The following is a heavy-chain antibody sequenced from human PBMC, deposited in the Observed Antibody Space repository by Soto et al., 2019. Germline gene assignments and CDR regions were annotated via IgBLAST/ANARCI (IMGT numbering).Heavy chain of an antibody. J-gene: IGHJ6*02. CDR1: GYTFTNYY. D-gene: IGHD3-9*01. V-gene: IGHV1-2*02. CDR3: GRDLIYDVFTGLYYYFGMDV. Sequence: ASVKVSCKASGYTFTNYYIHWVRQAPGQGLEWIGWINPLTGDTTYAQNFQDRVTMTTDTSIGTAYMELSRLRSDDTAVFYCGRDLIYDVFTGLYYYFGMDVWGQGTTVTVSS. CDR2: INPLTGDT.